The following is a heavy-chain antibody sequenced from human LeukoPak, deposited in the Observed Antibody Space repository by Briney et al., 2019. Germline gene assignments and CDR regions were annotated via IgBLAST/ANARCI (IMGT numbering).Heavy chain of an antibody. J-gene: IGHJ4*02. CDR1: GGTFSSYT. Sequence: SVKVSCKASGGTFSSYTISWVPQAPGQGLEWMGRIIPILGIANYAQKFQGRVTITADKSTSTAYMELSSLRSEDTAVYYCARVSDSSGNFDYWGQGTLVTVSS. CDR3: ARVSDSSGNFDY. CDR2: IIPILGIA. V-gene: IGHV1-69*02. D-gene: IGHD3-22*01.